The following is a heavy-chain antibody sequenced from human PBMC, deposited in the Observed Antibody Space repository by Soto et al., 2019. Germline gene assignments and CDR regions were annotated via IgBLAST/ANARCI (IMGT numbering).Heavy chain of an antibody. J-gene: IGHJ3*02. V-gene: IGHV3-30*18. CDR1: GFTFSSYG. CDR2: ISYDGSNK. D-gene: IGHD4-17*01. Sequence: QVQLVESGGGVVQPGRSLRLSCAASGFTFSSYGMHWVRQAPGKGLEWVAVISYDGSNKYYADSVKGRFTISRDNSKNTLYLQMNSLRAEDTAVYYCAKEIYDYGDSRDAFDIWGQGTMVTVSS. CDR3: AKEIYDYGDSRDAFDI.